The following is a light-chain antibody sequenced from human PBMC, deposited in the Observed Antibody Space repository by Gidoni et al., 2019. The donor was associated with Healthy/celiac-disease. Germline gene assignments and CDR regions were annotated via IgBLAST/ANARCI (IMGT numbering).Light chain of an antibody. V-gene: IGLV2-23*01. CDR1: SSDVGSYNL. Sequence: LTQPASVSGSPGQSITISCTGTSSDVGSYNLVSWYQQHPGKAPKLMIYEGSKRPSGVSNRFSGSKSGNTASLTISGLQAEDEADYYCCSYAGSSTWVFGGGTKLTVL. CDR2: EGS. CDR3: CSYAGSSTWV. J-gene: IGLJ3*02.